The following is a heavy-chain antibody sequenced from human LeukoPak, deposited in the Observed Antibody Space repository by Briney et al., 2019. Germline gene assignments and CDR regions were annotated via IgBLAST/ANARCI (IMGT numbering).Heavy chain of an antibody. J-gene: IGHJ4*02. CDR1: GYTFTGYY. CDR3: ARGQTGTTFDY. V-gene: IGHV1-2*05. CDR2: INPNSGGT. D-gene: IGHD1-7*01. Sequence: ASVKVSCKASGYTFTGYYMHWVRQAPGQGLEWMGRINPNSGGTNYAQRFQGRVTMTRDTSISTAYMELSRLRSDDTGVYYCARGQTGTTFDYWGQGTLVTVSS.